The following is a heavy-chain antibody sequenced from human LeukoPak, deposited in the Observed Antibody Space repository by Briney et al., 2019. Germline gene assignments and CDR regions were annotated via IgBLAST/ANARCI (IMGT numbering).Heavy chain of an antibody. CDR1: GGSISSGGYY. Sequence: PSETLSLTCTVSGGSISSGGYYWSWIRQHPGKGLEWIGYIYYSGSTYYNPSLKSRVTISVDTSKYQFSLKLSSVTAADTAVYYCARETTKVPVVVAAIWGQGTLVTVSS. V-gene: IGHV4-31*03. D-gene: IGHD2-15*01. J-gene: IGHJ4*02. CDR2: IYYSGST. CDR3: ARETTKVPVVVAAI.